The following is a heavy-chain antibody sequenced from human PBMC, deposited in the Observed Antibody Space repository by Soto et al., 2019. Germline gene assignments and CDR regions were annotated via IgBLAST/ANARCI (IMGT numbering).Heavy chain of an antibody. J-gene: IGHJ6*02. V-gene: IGHV2-5*01. CDR2: IYWNDDK. CDR1: GFSLSTSGVG. CDR3: ARHQITIFGVVRLNGMDV. D-gene: IGHD3-3*01. Sequence: GSGPTLVNPTQTLTLTCTFSGFSLSTSGVGVGWIRQPPGKALEWLALIYWNDDKRYSPSLKSRLTITKDTSKNQVVLTMTNMDPVDTATYYCARHQITIFGVVRLNGMDVWGQGTTVTVSS.